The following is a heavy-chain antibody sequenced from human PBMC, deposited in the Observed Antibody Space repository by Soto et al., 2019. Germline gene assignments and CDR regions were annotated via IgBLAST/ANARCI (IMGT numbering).Heavy chain of an antibody. Sequence: SETLSLTCTVSGGSISSGDYYWSWIRQPPGKGLEWIGYIYYSGSTYYNPSLKSRVTISVDTSKNQFSLKLSSVTAADTAVYYCASEVVVVTANYGMEVWGQGTTVTVSS. CDR3: ASEVVVVTANYGMEV. D-gene: IGHD2-2*01. CDR2: IYYSGST. V-gene: IGHV4-30-4*01. CDR1: GGSISSGDYY. J-gene: IGHJ6*02.